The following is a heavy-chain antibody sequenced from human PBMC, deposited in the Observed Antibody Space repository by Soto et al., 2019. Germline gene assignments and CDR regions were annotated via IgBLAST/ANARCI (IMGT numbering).Heavy chain of an antibody. Sequence: ASVKVSCKASGYTFTSYGISWVRQAPGQGLEWMGWISAYNGNTNYAQKLQGRVTMTTDTSTGTAYMELRSLRSDDTAVYYCAKTGNQLYFSGTSYADYWGQGTLVTVSS. V-gene: IGHV1-18*01. CDR1: GYTFTSYG. CDR3: AKTGNQLYFSGTSYADY. J-gene: IGHJ4*02. CDR2: ISAYNGNT. D-gene: IGHD3-16*01.